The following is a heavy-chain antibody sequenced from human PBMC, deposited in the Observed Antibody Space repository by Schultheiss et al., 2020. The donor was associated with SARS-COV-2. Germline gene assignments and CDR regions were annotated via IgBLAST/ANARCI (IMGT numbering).Heavy chain of an antibody. J-gene: IGHJ5*02. CDR2: IYSGGST. CDR3: ASLLRPIDIVVVPAADSP. D-gene: IGHD2-2*01. V-gene: IGHV3-66*01. Sequence: GGSLRLSCAASGFTFSNAWMSWVRQAPGKGLEWVSVIYSGGSTYYADSVKGRFTISRDNSKNTLYLQMNSLRAEDTAVYYCASLLRPIDIVVVPAADSPWGQGTLVTVSS. CDR1: GFTFSNAW.